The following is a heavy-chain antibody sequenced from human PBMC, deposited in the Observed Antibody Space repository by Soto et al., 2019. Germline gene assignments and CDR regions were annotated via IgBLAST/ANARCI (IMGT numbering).Heavy chain of an antibody. CDR1: GFTLSGYA. V-gene: IGHV3-64*01. CDR2: ISSNGVGT. J-gene: IGHJ4*02. D-gene: IGHD3-16*02. CDR3: AKYYDYIWGSYRTPRRDHYFDY. Sequence: SGGSLRLSCAASGFTLSGYAMDWVRQAPGKGLEYVSGISSNGVGTYYANSVQGRFTISRDNSKNTLYLQMNSLRAEDMAVYYCAKYYDYIWGSYRTPRRDHYFDYWGQGTLVTVSS.